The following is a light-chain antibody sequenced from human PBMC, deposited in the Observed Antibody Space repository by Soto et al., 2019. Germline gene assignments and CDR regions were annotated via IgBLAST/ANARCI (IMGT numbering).Light chain of an antibody. V-gene: IGLV2-23*01. Sequence: QSALTQPASVSGSPGQSITLSCTGITSDVESYKRVSWYQQYPGKAPKLMIYEGSQRPSGVSDRFSGSKSGNMASLTISGLRAEDEADYYCCSYAPGSTWVFGGGTKLTVL. CDR2: EGS. J-gene: IGLJ3*02. CDR1: TSDVESYKR. CDR3: CSYAPGSTWV.